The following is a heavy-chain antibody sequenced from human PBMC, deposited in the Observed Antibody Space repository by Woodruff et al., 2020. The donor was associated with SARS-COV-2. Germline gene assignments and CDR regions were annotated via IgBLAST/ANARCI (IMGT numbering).Heavy chain of an antibody. J-gene: IGHJ3*02. CDR3: AKESTRSAAFDI. V-gene: IGHV3-9*01. Sequence: KGRFTISRDNAKNSLYLQMNSLRAEDTALYYCAKESTRSAAFDIWGQGTMVTVSS.